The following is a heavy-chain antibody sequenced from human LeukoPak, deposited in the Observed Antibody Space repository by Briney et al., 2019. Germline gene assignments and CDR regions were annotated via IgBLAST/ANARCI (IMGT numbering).Heavy chain of an antibody. D-gene: IGHD6-13*01. CDR1: GFTSSSYG. V-gene: IGHV3-30*02. J-gene: IGHJ5*02. Sequence: GGSLRLSCAASGFTSSSYGMHWVRQAPGKGLEWVAFIRYDGSNKYYADSVKGRFTISRDNSKNTLYLQMNSLRAEDTAVYYCAKGQRQQLVSWFDPWGQGTLVTVSS. CDR2: IRYDGSNK. CDR3: AKGQRQQLVSWFDP.